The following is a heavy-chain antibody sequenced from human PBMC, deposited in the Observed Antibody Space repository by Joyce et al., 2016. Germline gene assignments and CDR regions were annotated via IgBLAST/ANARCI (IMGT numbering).Heavy chain of an antibody. D-gene: IGHD2-8*02. CDR3: ARGSVTSTGWVWSFDY. CDR2: TYYGGCP. CDR1: GGSTTSHY. J-gene: IGHJ4*02. V-gene: IGHV4-59*11. Sequence: QVQLQESGPGLVKPSEALSLTCTVSGGSTTSHYWSWIRQPPGKGLEWIGYTYYGGCPTYKTSLRSRFTISLDTSDNQISLSLSSVTAADTALYYCARGSVTSTGWVWSFDYWGQGTLVTVS.